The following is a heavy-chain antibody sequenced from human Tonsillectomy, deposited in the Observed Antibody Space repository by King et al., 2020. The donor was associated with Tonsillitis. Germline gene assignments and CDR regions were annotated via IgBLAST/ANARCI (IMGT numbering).Heavy chain of an antibody. CDR1: GYTFTSYG. J-gene: IGHJ4*02. CDR3: ARDPTPSTARPFGDHRGSLGY. Sequence: VQLVESGAEVKKPGASVKVSCKASGYTFTSYGISWVRQAPGQGLEWMGWISAYNGNTNYAQKLQGRVTMTTDTSTSTAYMELRSLRSDDTAVYYCARDPTPSTARPFGDHRGSLGYWGQGTLVTVSS. V-gene: IGHV1-18*01. D-gene: IGHD1-26*01. CDR2: ISAYNGNT.